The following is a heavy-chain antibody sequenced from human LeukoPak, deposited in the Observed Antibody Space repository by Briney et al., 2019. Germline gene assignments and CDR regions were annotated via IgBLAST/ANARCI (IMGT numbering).Heavy chain of an antibody. J-gene: IGHJ3*02. CDR3: VHSGPNGKLDVYHI. CDR1: GFSLTMNGVG. V-gene: IGHV2-5*01. Sequence: ESGPTLVKPTQTLTLTCTFSGFSLTMNGVGVGWIRQPPGKALEWLALIYWNDEKRYISSLKSRLTITKDTSKKQVVLTMTNMSPVDTATYYCVHSGPNGKLDVYHIWGHGTMVTVSS. CDR2: IYWNDEK. D-gene: IGHD4/OR15-4a*01.